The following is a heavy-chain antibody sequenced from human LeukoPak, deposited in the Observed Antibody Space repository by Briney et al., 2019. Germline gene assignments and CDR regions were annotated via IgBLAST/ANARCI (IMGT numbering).Heavy chain of an antibody. V-gene: IGHV4-59*12. Sequence: PSETLSLTCTVSGGSISSYYWSWIRQPPGKGLEWIGYIYYSGSTNYNPSLKSRVTISVDTSKNQFSLKLSSVTAADTAVYYCARALGYCSSTSCLSYYFDYWGQGTLVTVSS. CDR1: GGSISSYY. J-gene: IGHJ4*02. CDR2: IYYSGST. CDR3: ARALGYCSSTSCLSYYFDY. D-gene: IGHD2-2*01.